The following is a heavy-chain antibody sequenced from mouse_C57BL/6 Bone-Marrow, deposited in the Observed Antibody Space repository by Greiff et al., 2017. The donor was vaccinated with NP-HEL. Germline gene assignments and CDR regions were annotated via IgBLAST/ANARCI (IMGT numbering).Heavy chain of an antibody. J-gene: IGHJ2*01. CDR3: ARSYGSNDY. Sequence: EVQLQQSGPELVKPGASVKISCKASGYSFTGYYMNWVKQSPEKSLEWIGEINPSTGGTTYNQKFKAKATLTVDKSSSTAYMQLKSLTSEDSAVYYCARSYGSNDYWGQGTTLTVSS. V-gene: IGHV1-42*01. CDR1: GYSFTGYY. CDR2: INPSTGGT. D-gene: IGHD1-1*01.